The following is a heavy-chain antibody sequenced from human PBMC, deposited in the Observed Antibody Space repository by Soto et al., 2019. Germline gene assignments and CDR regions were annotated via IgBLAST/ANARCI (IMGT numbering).Heavy chain of an antibody. Sequence: GASVKVSCKASGGTFSSYAISWVRQAPGQGLEWMGGIIPIFGTANYAQKFQGRVTITADESTSTAYMELSSLRSEDTAVYYCASRVSPSETYYYDSSGYYGFDYWGQGTLVTVSS. D-gene: IGHD3-22*01. CDR1: GGTFSSYA. CDR2: IIPIFGTA. J-gene: IGHJ4*02. V-gene: IGHV1-69*13. CDR3: ASRVSPSETYYYDSSGYYGFDY.